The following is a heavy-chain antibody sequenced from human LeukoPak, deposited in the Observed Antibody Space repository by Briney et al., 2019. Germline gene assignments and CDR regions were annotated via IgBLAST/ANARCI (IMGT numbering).Heavy chain of an antibody. CDR3: AKNLQYQPLFPNWFDP. CDR2: ISGSGGST. V-gene: IGHV3-23*01. D-gene: IGHD2-2*01. Sequence: GGSLRLSCAASGFTFSSYAMSWVRQAPGKGLEWVSAISGSGGSTYYADSVKGRFTISRDNSKNTLYLQMNSLRAEDTAVYYCAKNLQYQPLFPNWFDPGGQGTLVTVSS. J-gene: IGHJ5*02. CDR1: GFTFSSYA.